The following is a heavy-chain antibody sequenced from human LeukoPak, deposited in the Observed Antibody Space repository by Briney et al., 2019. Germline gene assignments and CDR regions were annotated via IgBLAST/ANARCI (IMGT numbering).Heavy chain of an antibody. Sequence: PSETLSLTCAVYGGSFSGYYWSWIRQPPGKGLEWIGEINHSGSTNYNPSLKSRVTISVDTSKNQFSLKLSSVTAADTAVYYCARRDQLWLRDDYWGQGTLVTVSS. D-gene: IGHD5-18*01. CDR1: GGSFSGYY. J-gene: IGHJ4*02. CDR2: INHSGST. CDR3: ARRDQLWLRDDY. V-gene: IGHV4-34*01.